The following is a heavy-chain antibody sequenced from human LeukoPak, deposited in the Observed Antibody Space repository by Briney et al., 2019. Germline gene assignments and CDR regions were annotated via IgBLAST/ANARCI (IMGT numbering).Heavy chain of an antibody. CDR1: GYTFTGYY. Sequence: GASVKVSCKASGYTFTGYYMHWVRQAPGQGLEWMGWINPNSGGTNYAQKFQGRVTMTRDTSISTAYMELSRLRSDDTAVYYCAREGYYDFWSGYYYSEYWFDPWGQGTLVTVSS. CDR3: AREGYYDFWSGYYYSEYWFDP. V-gene: IGHV1-2*02. CDR2: INPNSGGT. J-gene: IGHJ5*02. D-gene: IGHD3-3*01.